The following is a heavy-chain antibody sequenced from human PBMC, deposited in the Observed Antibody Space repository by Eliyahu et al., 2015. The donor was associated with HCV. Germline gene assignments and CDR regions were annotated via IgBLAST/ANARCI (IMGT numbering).Heavy chain of an antibody. D-gene: IGHD2-15*01. Sequence: EVQLVESGGGLVQPGRSLRLSCAASGFTFDDYAMHWVRQAPGKGLEWVSGISWNSGSIGYADSVKGRFTISRDNAKNSLYLQMNSLRAEDTALYYCAKDPGYCSGGSCYSGYYYGMDVWGQGTTVTVSS. CDR3: AKDPGYCSGGSCYSGYYYGMDV. J-gene: IGHJ6*02. V-gene: IGHV3-9*01. CDR1: GFTFDDYA. CDR2: ISWNSGSI.